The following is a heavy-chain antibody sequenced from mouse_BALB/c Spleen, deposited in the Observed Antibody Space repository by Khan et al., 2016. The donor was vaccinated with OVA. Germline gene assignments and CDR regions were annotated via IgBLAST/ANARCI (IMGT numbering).Heavy chain of an antibody. D-gene: IGHD1-1*01. CDR3: AISYYGSYWYFDV. J-gene: IGHJ1*01. Sequence: QVQLQQSGPEVVKPGASVKMSYKASGYTFIRNYVHWVKQRPGQGLDWIGWIYPGDGRTKYNEKFKGKTTLTADNSSTIAYMLLSSLTSEDSAIYFCAISYYGSYWYFDVWGAGTTVTVSS. CDR1: GYTFIRNY. CDR2: IYPGDGRT. V-gene: IGHV1S56*01.